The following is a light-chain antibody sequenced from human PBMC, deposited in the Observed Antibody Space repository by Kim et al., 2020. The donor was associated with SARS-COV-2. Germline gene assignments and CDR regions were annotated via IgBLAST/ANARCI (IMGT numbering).Light chain of an antibody. CDR2: DAS. CDR3: QQYGSSPQT. Sequence: EIVLTQSPGTLSLSPGERATLSCRASQSVSSSNSAWYQQKPGQAPRLLIYDASSRATGIPDRFSGSGSGTDFTLTISRLEPEDFAVYYCQQYGSSPQTFGQGTKVDIK. CDR1: QSVSSSN. V-gene: IGKV3-20*01. J-gene: IGKJ1*01.